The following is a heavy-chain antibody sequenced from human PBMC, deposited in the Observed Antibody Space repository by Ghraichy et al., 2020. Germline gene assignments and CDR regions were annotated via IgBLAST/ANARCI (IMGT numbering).Heavy chain of an antibody. CDR2: IKSNTEGGTT. CDR3: TSATWAGYAEGLNY. CDR1: GFTFGNAW. V-gene: IGHV3-15*01. D-gene: IGHD5-12*01. J-gene: IGHJ4*02. Sequence: GGLRLSCAASGFTFGNAWMSWVRQAPGKGLEWVGRIKSNTEGGTTDYAAPVKGRFTISRDDPKNTLYLQMNSLKTEDTAVYYCTSATWAGYAEGLNYWGQGTLVTVSS.